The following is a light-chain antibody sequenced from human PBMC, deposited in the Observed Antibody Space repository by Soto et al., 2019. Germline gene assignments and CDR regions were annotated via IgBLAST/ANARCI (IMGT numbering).Light chain of an antibody. CDR2: GAS. J-gene: IGKJ1*01. V-gene: IGKV3-15*01. CDR3: QHYNNGWA. Sequence: MVMTQSPATLSVSPGERATLSCRAGQSVSSDVAWYQQKPGQAPRLLMYGASTRATGIPARFSGSGSGTEFSLTISSLESEDSAAYYCQHYNNGWAFGQGTKVEIK. CDR1: QSVSSD.